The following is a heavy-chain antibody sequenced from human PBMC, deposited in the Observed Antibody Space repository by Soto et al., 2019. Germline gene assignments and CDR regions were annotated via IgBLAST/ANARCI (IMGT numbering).Heavy chain of an antibody. Sequence: EVQLVESGGGLVQPGRSLRLSCAASGFTFDDYAMHWVRQAPGKGLEWVSGISWNSGSIGYANSVKGRLTITRDNAKNSLYLQMNSLRAEDTALYYCANGGVEGSYYMDVWGKGTTVTVSS. CDR1: GFTFDDYA. CDR2: ISWNSGSI. V-gene: IGHV3-9*01. D-gene: IGHD3-10*01. J-gene: IGHJ6*03. CDR3: ANGGVEGSYYMDV.